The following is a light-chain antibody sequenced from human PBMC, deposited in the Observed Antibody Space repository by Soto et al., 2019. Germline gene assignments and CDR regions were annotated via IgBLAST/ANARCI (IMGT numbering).Light chain of an antibody. CDR2: EVN. CDR1: SSDIGSNNH. V-gene: IGLV2-18*02. CDR3: SSYTNNRGVV. J-gene: IGLJ2*01. Sequence: QSALTQPPSVSGAPGQSVAISCTGSSSDIGSNNHVSWYQQPPDTAPKLMIYEVNSRPSGVPDRFSGSKSGNTASLTISGLQAEDEADYYCSSYTNNRGVVFGGGTKLTVL.